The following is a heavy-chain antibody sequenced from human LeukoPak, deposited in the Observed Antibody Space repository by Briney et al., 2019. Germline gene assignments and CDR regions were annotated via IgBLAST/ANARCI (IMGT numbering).Heavy chain of an antibody. Sequence: GGSLRLSCAVSGFTFSNEAMGWVRQLRGGGLEWVSTISPGGGTTYYADSMKGRFTISRDNSKNTLYLQMNSRRAEDTAVYYCAKGGLTGTTDIHWGQGTLVTVSS. CDR2: ISPGGGTT. V-gene: IGHV3-23*01. J-gene: IGHJ4*02. D-gene: IGHD1-7*01. CDR3: AKGGLTGTTDIH. CDR1: GFTFSNEA.